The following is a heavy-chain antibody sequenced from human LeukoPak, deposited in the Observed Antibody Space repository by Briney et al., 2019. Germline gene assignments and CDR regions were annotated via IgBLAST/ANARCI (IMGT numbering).Heavy chain of an antibody. CDR1: GFTFSSYS. CDR2: ISSSSSYI. J-gene: IGHJ5*02. D-gene: IGHD6-13*01. CDR3: ARSYSSSWYFWFDP. V-gene: IGHV3-21*01. Sequence: KPGGSLRLSCAASGFTFSSYSMNWVRQAPGKGLEWVSSISSSSSYIYYADSVKGRFTISRENAKNSLYLQMNSLRAGDTAVYYCARSYSSSWYFWFDPWGQGTLVTVSS.